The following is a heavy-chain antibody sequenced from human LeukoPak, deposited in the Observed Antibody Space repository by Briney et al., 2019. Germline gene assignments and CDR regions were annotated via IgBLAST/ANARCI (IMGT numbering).Heavy chain of an antibody. CDR2: ISGSGGST. CDR3: AKEVGYCSSTSCYALPYYFDY. CDR1: GFTFSSYA. Sequence: GGSLRLSCVASGFTFSSYAMSWVRQAPGKGLEWVSAISGSGGSTYYADSVKGRFTISRDNSKNTLYLQMNSLRAEDTAVYYCAKEVGYCSSTSCYALPYYFDYWGQGTLVTVSS. D-gene: IGHD2-2*01. J-gene: IGHJ4*02. V-gene: IGHV3-23*01.